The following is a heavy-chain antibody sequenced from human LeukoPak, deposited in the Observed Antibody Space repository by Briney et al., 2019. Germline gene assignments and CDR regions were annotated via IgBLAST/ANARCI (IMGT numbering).Heavy chain of an antibody. CDR1: GFTLNNAW. CDR2: IKDMAHGATI. CDR3: TARGPDSYSSVAY. V-gene: IGHV3-15*07. J-gene: IGHJ4*02. Sequence: GGSLSLSCVGSGFTLNNAWMNWVRQAPGKGLEGVGRIKDMAHGATIDYAAAVKGRFTLSRDDSKTTLYLQMNSMKAEDAAVYYCTARGPDSYSSVAYWGQGTLVTVSS. D-gene: IGHD3-10*01.